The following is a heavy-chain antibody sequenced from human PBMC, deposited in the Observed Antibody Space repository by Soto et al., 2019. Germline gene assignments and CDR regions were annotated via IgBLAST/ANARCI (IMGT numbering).Heavy chain of an antibody. J-gene: IGHJ4*02. CDR3: AGTYGEWREIDRNFDY. CDR2: INHSGST. CDR1: GGSFSGYY. D-gene: IGHD4-17*01. V-gene: IGHV4-34*01. Sequence: SETLYLTCAVYGGSFSGYYWSWIRQPPGKGLEWIGEINHSGSTNYNPSLKSRVTISVDTSKNQFSLKLSSVTAADTAVYYCAGTYGEWREIDRNFDYWGQGTLVTVSS.